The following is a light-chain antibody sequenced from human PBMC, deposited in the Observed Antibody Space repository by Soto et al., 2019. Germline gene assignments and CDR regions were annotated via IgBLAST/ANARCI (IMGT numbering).Light chain of an antibody. CDR1: QSFRGL. CDR2: DAY. J-gene: IGKJ5*01. V-gene: IGKV3-11*01. CDR3: QQRHMWPIT. Sequence: EVVLTQSPVTLSLSPGERATLSWRASQSFRGLLAWYQKKHGQAPRLLIYDAYNRATGIPPRFSGSGSGTDLTLTISSLEPEDSEVDDGQQRHMWPITFGQGTRLENK.